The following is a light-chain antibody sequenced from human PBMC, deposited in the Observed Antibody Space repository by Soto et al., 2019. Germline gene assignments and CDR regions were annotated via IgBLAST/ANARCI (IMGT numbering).Light chain of an antibody. Sequence: EIVLTQSPGTLSLSPGERATLSCRASQSVSSNFLAWYQQKPGQAPRLLIYGASSRATDIPDRFSGSGSGTDFTLTISRLEPEDFALYYCQQYGSSPRTFGQGTKVEIK. CDR2: GAS. CDR1: QSVSSNF. J-gene: IGKJ1*01. V-gene: IGKV3-20*01. CDR3: QQYGSSPRT.